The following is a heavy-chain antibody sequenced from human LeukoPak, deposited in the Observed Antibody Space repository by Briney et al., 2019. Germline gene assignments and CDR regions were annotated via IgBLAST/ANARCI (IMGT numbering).Heavy chain of an antibody. V-gene: IGHV4-59*08. J-gene: IGHJ6*02. CDR3: ARGLRGAQYYYYYGMDV. CDR2: IYYSGST. Sequence: SETLSLTCTVSGGSISSYYWSWIRQPPGKGLEWIGYIYYSGSTNYNPSLKSRVTISVDTSKNQFSLKLSSVTAADTAVYYCARGLRGAQYYYYYGMDVWGQGTTVTVSS. D-gene: IGHD3-10*01. CDR1: GGSISSYY.